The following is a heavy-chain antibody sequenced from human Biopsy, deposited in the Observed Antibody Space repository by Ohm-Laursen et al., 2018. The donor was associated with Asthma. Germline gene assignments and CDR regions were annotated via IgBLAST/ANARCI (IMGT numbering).Heavy chain of an antibody. CDR1: YGSITSGGHY. J-gene: IGHJ4*02. V-gene: IGHV4-31*03. Sequence: SQTLSFTCTVSYGSITSGGHYWTWIRQHPGKGLEWIGFIYYSGSTYYNPSLKSRVSISIDTSKNQFSLKLSSVTAADTAVYYCARAQDYYDSRGYYRSFDYWGQGTLVTVSS. D-gene: IGHD3-22*01. CDR2: IYYSGST. CDR3: ARAQDYYDSRGYYRSFDY.